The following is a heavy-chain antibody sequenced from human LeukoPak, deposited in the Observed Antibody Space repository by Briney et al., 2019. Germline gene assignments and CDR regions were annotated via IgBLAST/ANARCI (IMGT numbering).Heavy chain of an antibody. CDR2: ISSSSSYI. Sequence: GWSLRLSCAASGFTFSSYSMNWVRQAPGKGLEWVSSISSSSSYIYYADSVKGRFTISRDNAKNSLYLQMNSLRAEDTAVYYCARDPTSSWETAFDIWGQGTMVTVSS. D-gene: IGHD1-26*01. CDR1: GFTFSSYS. J-gene: IGHJ3*02. CDR3: ARDPTSSWETAFDI. V-gene: IGHV3-21*01.